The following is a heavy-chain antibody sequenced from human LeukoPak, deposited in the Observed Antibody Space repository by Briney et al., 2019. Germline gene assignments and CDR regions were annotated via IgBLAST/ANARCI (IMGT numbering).Heavy chain of an antibody. CDR2: ISWNSGSI. J-gene: IGHJ4*02. V-gene: IGHV3-9*01. CDR3: AKGSDSSGWYGSDY. D-gene: IGHD6-19*01. Sequence: PGGSLRLSCAASGFTFDDYAMHWVRQAPGKGLEWVSGISWNSGSIGYADSVKGRFTISRDNAKNSLYLQMNSLRAEDTALYYCAKGSDSSGWYGSDYWGQGTLGTVSS. CDR1: GFTFDDYA.